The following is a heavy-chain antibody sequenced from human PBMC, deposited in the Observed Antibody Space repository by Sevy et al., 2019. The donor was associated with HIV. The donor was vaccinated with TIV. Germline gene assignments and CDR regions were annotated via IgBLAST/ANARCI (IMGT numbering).Heavy chain of an antibody. D-gene: IGHD2-15*01. V-gene: IGHV3-23*01. Sequence: GGSLRLSCAASGFTFSTYTMTWVRQAPGKGLEWVSGVSASAGSTCYADSVNGRFTISRDNSKKLVYLQMNSLRDEDTAVYYCAKGDRTFYGLDVWGQGTTVTVSS. CDR3: AKGDRTFYGLDV. J-gene: IGHJ6*02. CDR2: VSASAGST. CDR1: GFTFSTYT.